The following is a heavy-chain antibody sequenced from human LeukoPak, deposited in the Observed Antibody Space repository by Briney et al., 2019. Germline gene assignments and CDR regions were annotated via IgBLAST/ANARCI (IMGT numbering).Heavy chain of an antibody. Sequence: PSEALSLTCTVSGVSISSYYWSWIRQPPGKGLEWIGYIYYSGSTNYSPSLKSRVTISLDTSKNQFSLKLSSVTAADTAVYYCARDRAYYYDSSGYSPFDYWGQGTLVTVSS. J-gene: IGHJ4*02. D-gene: IGHD3-22*01. CDR2: IYYSGST. CDR3: ARDRAYYYDSSGYSPFDY. CDR1: GVSISSYY. V-gene: IGHV4-59*12.